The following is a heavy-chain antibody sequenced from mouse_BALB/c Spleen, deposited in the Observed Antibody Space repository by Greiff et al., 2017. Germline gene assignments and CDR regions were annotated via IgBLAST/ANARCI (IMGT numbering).Heavy chain of an antibody. Sequence: EVHLVESGPSLVKPSQTLSLTCSVTGDSITSGYWNWIRKFPGNKLEYMGYISYSGSTYYNPSLKSRISITRDTSKNQYYLQLNSVTTEDTATYYCARSRQNGYARFAYWGQGTLVTVSA. CDR1: GDSITSGY. D-gene: IGHD2-2*01. V-gene: IGHV3-8*02. CDR2: ISYSGST. J-gene: IGHJ3*01. CDR3: ARSRQNGYARFAY.